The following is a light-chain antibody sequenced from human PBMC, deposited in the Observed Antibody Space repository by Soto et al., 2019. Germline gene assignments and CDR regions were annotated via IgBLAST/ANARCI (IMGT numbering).Light chain of an antibody. Sequence: EVVMTQSPATLSVSPGGRATLSCRASQSISGTLAWYQQKPGQAPRLLIHGASTRAPGFPARFSGSGSGTDFTLTISSLQSEDFAVYYCQQYDHCPWTFGKGTKVEIK. CDR2: GAS. V-gene: IGKV3-15*01. J-gene: IGKJ1*01. CDR3: QQYDHCPWT. CDR1: QSISGT.